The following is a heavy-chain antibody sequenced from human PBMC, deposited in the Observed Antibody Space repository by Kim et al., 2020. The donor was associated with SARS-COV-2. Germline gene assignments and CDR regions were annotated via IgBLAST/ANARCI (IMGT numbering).Heavy chain of an antibody. V-gene: IGHV3-33*01. CDR3: ATLQTGGDAFDI. CDR1: GFTFSSYG. J-gene: IGHJ3*02. CDR2: IWYDGSNK. Sequence: GGSLRLFCAASGFTFSSYGMHWVRQAPGKGLEWVAVIWYDGSNKYYADSVKGRFTISRDNSKNTLYLQMNSLRAEDTAVYYCATLQTGGDAFDIWGQGTMVTVSS. D-gene: IGHD7-27*01.